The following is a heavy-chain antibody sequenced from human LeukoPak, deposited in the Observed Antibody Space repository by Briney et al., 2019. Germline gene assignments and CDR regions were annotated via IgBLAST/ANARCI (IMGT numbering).Heavy chain of an antibody. Sequence: PSETLSLTCTVPGGSISSYYWSWIRQPPGKGLEWIGYIYYSGSTNYNPSLKSRVTISVDTSKNQFSLKLSSVTAADTAVYYCARGTYYSYYYYYMDVWGKGTTVTVSS. J-gene: IGHJ6*03. CDR2: IYYSGST. CDR1: GGSISSYY. CDR3: ARGTYYSYYYYYMDV. V-gene: IGHV4-59*01. D-gene: IGHD3-10*01.